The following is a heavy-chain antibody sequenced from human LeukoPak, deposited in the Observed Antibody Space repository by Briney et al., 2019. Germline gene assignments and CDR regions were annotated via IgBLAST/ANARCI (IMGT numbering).Heavy chain of an antibody. CDR3: AGPIAAAGKFDY. CDR1: GYTFTSYG. J-gene: IGHJ4*02. V-gene: IGHV1-18*01. Sequence: ASVKVSCKASGYTFTSYGISWVRQAPGQGLEWMGWISAYNGNTNYAQKLQGRVTMTTDTSTSTAYMELRSLRSDDTAVYYCAGPIAAAGKFDYWGQGTLVTVSS. D-gene: IGHD6-13*01. CDR2: ISAYNGNT.